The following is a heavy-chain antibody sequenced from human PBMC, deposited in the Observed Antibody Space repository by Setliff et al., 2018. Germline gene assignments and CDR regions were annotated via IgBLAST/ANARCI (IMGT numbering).Heavy chain of an antibody. CDR2: VRNDGSKT. J-gene: IGHJ4*02. Sequence: PGGSLSLSCAASGFIFSDFGMHWVRQTPGKGLEWVAFVRNDGSKTYYGDSVKGRFTISRDNSKKTLDLQMNSLRPEDTAVYYCAKGDTPMSPFLISGWGPGTLVTVSS. CDR3: AKGDTPMSPFLISG. CDR1: GFIFSDFG. D-gene: IGHD5-18*01. V-gene: IGHV3-30*02.